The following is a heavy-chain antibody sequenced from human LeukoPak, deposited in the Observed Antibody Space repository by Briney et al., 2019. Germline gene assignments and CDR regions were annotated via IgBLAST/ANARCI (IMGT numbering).Heavy chain of an antibody. CDR1: GGSISSYY. V-gene: IGHV4-59*01. J-gene: IGHJ6*04. D-gene: IGHD2-2*01. CDR2: IYYSGST. CDR3: ARLVVVSAAMYYYYYGMDV. Sequence: SETLSLTCTVSGGSISSYYWSWIRQPPGKGLEWIGYIYYSGSTNYNPSLKSRVTISVDTSKNQFSLKLSSVTAADTAVYYCARLVVVSAAMYYYYYGMDVWGKGTTVTVSS.